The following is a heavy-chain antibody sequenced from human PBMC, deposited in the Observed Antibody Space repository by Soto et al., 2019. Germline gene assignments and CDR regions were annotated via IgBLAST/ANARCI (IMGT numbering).Heavy chain of an antibody. J-gene: IGHJ5*02. V-gene: IGHV4-34*01. CDR2: INHSGST. Sequence: PSETLSLTCAVYGGSFSGYSWTWIRQPPGTGLEWIGEINHSGSTNFNPSLKSRVTISVDTSKNQFSLKLSSVTAADTAVYYCARDRLPAMVRGVTLKGWFDPWGQGTLVTVPQ. CDR3: ARDRLPAMVRGVTLKGWFDP. D-gene: IGHD3-10*01. CDR1: GGSFSGYS.